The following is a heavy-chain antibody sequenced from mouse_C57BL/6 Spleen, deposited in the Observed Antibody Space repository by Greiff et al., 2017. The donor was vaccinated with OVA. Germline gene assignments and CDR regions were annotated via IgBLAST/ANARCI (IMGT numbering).Heavy chain of an antibody. Sequence: EVKLMESGGDLVKPGGSLKLSCAASGFTFSSYGMSWVRQTPDKRLEWVATISSGGSYTYYPDSVKGRFTISRDNAKNTLYLQMSSLKSEDTAMYYCARQKDYGSDYFDYWGQGTTLTVSS. CDR1: GFTFSSYG. D-gene: IGHD1-1*01. J-gene: IGHJ2*01. CDR3: ARQKDYGSDYFDY. CDR2: ISSGGSYT. V-gene: IGHV5-6*01.